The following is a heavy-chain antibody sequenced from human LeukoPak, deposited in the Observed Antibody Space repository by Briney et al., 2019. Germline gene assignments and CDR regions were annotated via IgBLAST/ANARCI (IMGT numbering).Heavy chain of an antibody. D-gene: IGHD1-1*01. V-gene: IGHV4-34*01. J-gene: IGHJ6*03. CDR2: INHSGST. CDR3: AFGYNWKPENYYYYMDV. Sequence: SETLSLTCTVSGGSISGYYWSWVRQPPGKGLEWIGEINHSGSTNYNPSLKSRVTISVDTSKNQFSLKLSSVTAADTAVYYCAFGYNWKPENYYYYMDVWGKGTTVTVSS. CDR1: GGSISGYY.